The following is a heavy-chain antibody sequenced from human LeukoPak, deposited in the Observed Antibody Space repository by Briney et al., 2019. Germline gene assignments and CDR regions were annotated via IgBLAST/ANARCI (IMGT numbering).Heavy chain of an antibody. CDR1: GGSFSGYS. Sequence: SETLSLTCAIYGGSFSGYSWTWIRQPPGKGLEWIGYIYYSGSTNYNPSLKSRVTISVDTSKNQFSLKLSSVTAADTAVYYCARTTVPYYDSSGSPLDPDQSHDPWGQGTLVTVSS. J-gene: IGHJ5*02. CDR2: IYYSGST. D-gene: IGHD3-22*01. V-gene: IGHV4-59*01. CDR3: ARTTVPYYDSSGSPLDPDQSHDP.